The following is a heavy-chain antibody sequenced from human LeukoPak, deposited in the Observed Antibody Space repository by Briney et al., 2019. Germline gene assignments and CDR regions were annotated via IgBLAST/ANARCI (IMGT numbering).Heavy chain of an antibody. Sequence: ASVKVSCKASRGTFSSYAISWVRQAPGQGLEWMGWISAYNGNTNYAQKLQGRVTMTTDTSTSTAYMELRSLRSDDTAVYYCARVVVTAPILGGPNWFDPWGQGTLVTVSS. D-gene: IGHD2-21*02. V-gene: IGHV1-18*01. J-gene: IGHJ5*02. CDR2: ISAYNGNT. CDR1: RGTFSSYA. CDR3: ARVVVTAPILGGPNWFDP.